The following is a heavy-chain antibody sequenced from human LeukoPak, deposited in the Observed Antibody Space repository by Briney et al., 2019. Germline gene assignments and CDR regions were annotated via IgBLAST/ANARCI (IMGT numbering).Heavy chain of an antibody. CDR1: GGTFSSYA. V-gene: IGHV1-69*05. D-gene: IGHD3-22*01. CDR2: IIPIFGTA. Sequence: SVKVSCKASGGTFSSYAISWVRQAPGQGLEWMGRIIPIFGTANYAQKFQGRVTITTDESTSTAYMELSSLRSEDTAVYYCASSLTYYYDSSGYSYWGLGTLVTVSS. CDR3: ASSLTYYYDSSGYSY. J-gene: IGHJ4*02.